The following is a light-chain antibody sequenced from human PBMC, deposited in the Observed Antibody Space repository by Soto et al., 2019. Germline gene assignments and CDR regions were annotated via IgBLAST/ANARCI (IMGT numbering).Light chain of an antibody. CDR2: KAS. CDR1: QSISSW. CDR3: QQYNSYLYT. Sequence: DIPMTQSPSTLSASVGDRVTITCRASQSISSWLAWYQQKPGKAPKLLIYKASSLESGVPSRFSGSGSGTEFTLTISSLQPDDFATYYGQQYNSYLYTFGQGTKLEIK. J-gene: IGKJ2*01. V-gene: IGKV1-5*03.